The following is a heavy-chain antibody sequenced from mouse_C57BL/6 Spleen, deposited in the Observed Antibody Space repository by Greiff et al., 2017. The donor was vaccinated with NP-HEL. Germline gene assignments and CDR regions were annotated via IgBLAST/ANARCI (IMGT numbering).Heavy chain of an antibody. CDR2: ISDGGSYT. J-gene: IGHJ3*01. D-gene: IGHD2-1*01. CDR1: GFTFSSYA. V-gene: IGHV5-4*01. Sequence: EVKLMESGGGLVKPGGSLKLSCAASGFTFSSYAMSWVRQTPEKRLEWVATISDGGSYTYYPDNVKGRFTISRDNAKNNLYLQMSHLKSEDTAMYYCARDPVIYYGNYEGFAYWGQGTLVTVSA. CDR3: ARDPVIYYGNYEGFAY.